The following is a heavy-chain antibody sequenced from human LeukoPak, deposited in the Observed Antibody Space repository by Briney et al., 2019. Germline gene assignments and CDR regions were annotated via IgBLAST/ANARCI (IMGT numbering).Heavy chain of an antibody. CDR3: ARAWAAAYYYYGMDV. J-gene: IGHJ6*02. Sequence: ASVKVSCKASGYTFTGYYMHWVRQAPGQGLEWMGRINPNSGGTNYAQKFQGRVTMTRDTSISTAYMELSRLRSDDTAVYYCARAWAAAYYYYGMDVWGQGTTVTVSS. D-gene: IGHD6-25*01. V-gene: IGHV1-2*06. CDR1: GYTFTGYY. CDR2: INPNSGGT.